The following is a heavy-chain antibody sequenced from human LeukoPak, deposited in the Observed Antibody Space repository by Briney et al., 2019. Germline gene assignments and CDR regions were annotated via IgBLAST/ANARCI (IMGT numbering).Heavy chain of an antibody. CDR2: IKSKTDGGTT. CDR1: GFTFSNAW. J-gene: IGHJ4*02. CDR3: TTGRPVEIVPAAGDFH. D-gene: IGHD2-2*01. Sequence: GGSLRLSCAASGFTFSNAWMSWVRQAPGKGLEWVGRIKSKTDGGTTDYAAPVKGRFTISRDDSKNTLYLQMNSLKTEDTAVYYCTTGRPVEIVPAAGDFHWGQGTLVTVSS. V-gene: IGHV3-15*01.